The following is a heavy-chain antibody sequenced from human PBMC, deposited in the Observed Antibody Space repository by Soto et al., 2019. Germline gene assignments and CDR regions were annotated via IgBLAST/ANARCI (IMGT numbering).Heavy chain of an antibody. J-gene: IGHJ4*02. Sequence: SETLSRTCDVSGGSIITNHWWTWVRQAPGKGLEWIGEISHRGSAHHNPSLKSRVTWSVDRSKNQISLNITAVTAAYTAVYLCARKNCPITVCYVIDVWGLGTLVTVS. D-gene: IGHD2-2*01. CDR2: ISHRGSA. V-gene: IGHV4-4*02. CDR1: GGSIITNHW. CDR3: ARKNCPITVCYVIDV.